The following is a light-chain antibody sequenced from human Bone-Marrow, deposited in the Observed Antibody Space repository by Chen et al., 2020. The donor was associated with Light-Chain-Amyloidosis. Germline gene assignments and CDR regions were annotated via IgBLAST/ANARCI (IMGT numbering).Light chain of an antibody. V-gene: IGLV3-25*03. J-gene: IGLJ2*01. CDR1: DLPTKY. Sequence: HELTQPPPALVSPRQEARAPCSGDDLPTKYAYGYQQKPGQAPVLVIHRDTERPSGISERFSGSSSGTTATLTISGVQAEDEADYHCQSADSSGTYEVIFGGGTKLTVL. CDR2: RDT. CDR3: QSADSSGTYEVI.